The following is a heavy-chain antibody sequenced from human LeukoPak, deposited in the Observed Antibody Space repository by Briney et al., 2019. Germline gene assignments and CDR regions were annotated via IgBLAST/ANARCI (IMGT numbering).Heavy chain of an antibody. D-gene: IGHD2-15*01. CDR2: ISAYNGNT. CDR1: GYTFTSYG. Sequence: ASVKVSCKASGYTFTSYGISWVRQAPGQGLEWMGWISAYNGNTNYAQKFQGRVTITADESTSTAYMELSSLRSEDTAVYYCAKQGNCSGGSCYSLTHTAYYYGMDVWGQGTTVTVSS. V-gene: IGHV1-18*01. CDR3: AKQGNCSGGSCYSLTHTAYYYGMDV. J-gene: IGHJ6*02.